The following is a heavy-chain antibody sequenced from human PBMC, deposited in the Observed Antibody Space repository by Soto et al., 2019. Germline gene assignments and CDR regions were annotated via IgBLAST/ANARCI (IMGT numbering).Heavy chain of an antibody. CDR2: IYSGITT. J-gene: IGHJ4*02. V-gene: IGHV3-53*01. CDR3: ARIRGAGWELHYNYFVN. CDR1: GFTVSNNY. D-gene: IGHD3-10*01. Sequence: GGSLRLSCAASGFTVSNNYMSWVRQAPGKGLEWVSLIYSGITTYHADSVKGRFTVSRDNSKNTLYLHMNSLSFEDSAVYYCARIRGAGWELHYNYFVNWGQGTLVTVSS.